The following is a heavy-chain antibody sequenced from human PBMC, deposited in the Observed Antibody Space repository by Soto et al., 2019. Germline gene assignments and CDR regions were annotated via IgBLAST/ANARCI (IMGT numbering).Heavy chain of an antibody. D-gene: IGHD3-16*01. Sequence: QVQLVQSGAEVKKPGASVKVSCKASGYTFTSYGISWVRQAPGQGLEWMGWINPYNGNTNYAQKLQGRVTMTTDTTANTDYMDLRSLRSAVNSVAYCARYGFGIDYWGQGTLVTVSS. CDR1: GYTFTSYG. CDR2: INPYNGNT. CDR3: ARYGFGIDY. V-gene: IGHV1-18*01. J-gene: IGHJ4*02.